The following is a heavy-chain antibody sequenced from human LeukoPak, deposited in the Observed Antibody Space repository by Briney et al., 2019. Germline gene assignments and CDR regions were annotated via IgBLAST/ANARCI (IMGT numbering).Heavy chain of an antibody. J-gene: IGHJ4*02. V-gene: IGHV4-59*08. Sequence: SETLSLTCTVSGGSISSHFCCWIRQPLGQRLEWIGYIYYSGSTNYNPSLKTRVTISADTSKNQCSLKLSSVTAADTAVYYCARHGYSSSWSGYYFDYWGQGTRVTVSS. CDR2: IYYSGST. CDR1: GGSISSHF. D-gene: IGHD6-13*01. CDR3: ARHGYSSSWSGYYFDY.